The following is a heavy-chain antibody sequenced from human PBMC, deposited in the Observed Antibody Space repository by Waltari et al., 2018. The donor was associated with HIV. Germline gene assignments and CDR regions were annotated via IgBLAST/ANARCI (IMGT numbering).Heavy chain of an antibody. V-gene: IGHV4-34*01. CDR2: INHAGIT. J-gene: IGHJ4*02. CDR1: GGSFSGNY. Sequence: QVQLNQCGAGLLKPSETLSLTCAVYGGSFSGNYWTWIRQPPGKGLEWIGEINHAGITNYNPSVKSRVTMSVDTSMNQFSLKLTSVTAADTALYYCARRAPMAYFDYWGQGSLVTVSS. D-gene: IGHD2-8*01. CDR3: ARRAPMAYFDY.